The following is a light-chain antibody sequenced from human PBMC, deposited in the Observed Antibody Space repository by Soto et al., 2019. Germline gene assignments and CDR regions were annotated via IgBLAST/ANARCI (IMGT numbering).Light chain of an antibody. CDR2: GGS. Sequence: DIQMTQSPSTLSASVGDRVTITCRASQSISSRLAWYQQQPRKAPNLLIHGGSILQSGVPPRFSGGGGGTDFTITISSLQPEDFASYYCQQIYTIPLTFGGGTMVDVK. V-gene: IGKV1-39*01. CDR1: QSISSR. CDR3: QQIYTIPLT. J-gene: IGKJ4*01.